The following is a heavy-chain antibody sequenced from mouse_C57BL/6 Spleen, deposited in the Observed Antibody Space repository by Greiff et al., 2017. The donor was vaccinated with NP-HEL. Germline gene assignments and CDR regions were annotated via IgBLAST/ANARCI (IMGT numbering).Heavy chain of an antibody. CDR2: ISSGSSTI. CDR1: GFTFSDYG. Sequence: EVHLVESGGGLVKPGGSLKLSCAASGFTFSDYGMHWVRQAPEKGLEWVAYISSGSSTIYYADTVKGRFTISRDNAKNTLFLQMTRLRSEDTAMYYCARGSYDGSSYPAWFAYGGQGTLVTVSA. CDR3: ARGSYDGSSYPAWFAY. D-gene: IGHD1-1*01. J-gene: IGHJ3*01. V-gene: IGHV5-17*01.